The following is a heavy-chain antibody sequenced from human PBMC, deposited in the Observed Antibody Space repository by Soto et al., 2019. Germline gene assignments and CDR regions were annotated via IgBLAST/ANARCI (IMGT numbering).Heavy chain of an antibody. CDR1: GFTFSSYS. CDR3: AKDPNYDFWSGYSGSGWFDP. Sequence: PGGSLRLSCAAFGFTFSSYSMNWVRQAPGKGLEWVSSISGSSSNMYYADSVKGRFTISRDNAKNSLYLQMNSLRAEDTAVYYCAKDPNYDFWSGYSGSGWFDPWGQGTLVTVSS. D-gene: IGHD3-3*01. J-gene: IGHJ5*02. CDR2: ISGSSSNM. V-gene: IGHV3-21*01.